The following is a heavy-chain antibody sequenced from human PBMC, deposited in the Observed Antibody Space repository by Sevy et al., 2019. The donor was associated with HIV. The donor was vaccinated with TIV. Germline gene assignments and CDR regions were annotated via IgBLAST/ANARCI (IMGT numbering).Heavy chain of an antibody. CDR3: AREYYDFWSGPINFYFGMDV. CDR2: ISHDGSNK. Sequence: GGSLRLSCAASGFTFNTYTMHWVRQAPAKGLEWVAAISHDGSNKNYADSVKGRFTVSRDNSKNTVSLQMNSLRREDTALYYCAREYYDFWSGPINFYFGMDVWGQGTTVTVSS. D-gene: IGHD3-3*01. V-gene: IGHV3-30-3*01. J-gene: IGHJ6*02. CDR1: GFTFNTYT.